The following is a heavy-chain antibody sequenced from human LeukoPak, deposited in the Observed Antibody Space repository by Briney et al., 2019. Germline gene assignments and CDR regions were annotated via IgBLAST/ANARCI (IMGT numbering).Heavy chain of an antibody. CDR3: ARDTPYGDYGYYYMDV. D-gene: IGHD4-17*01. J-gene: IGHJ6*03. CDR2: ISSSGSTI. V-gene: IGHV3-11*01. CDR1: GFTFSDYY. Sequence: GGSLRLSCAVSGFTFSDYYMSWIRQAPGKGLEWVSYISSSGSTIYYADSVKGRFTISRDNAKNSLYLQMNSLRAEDTAVYYCARDTPYGDYGYYYMDVWGKGTTVTISS.